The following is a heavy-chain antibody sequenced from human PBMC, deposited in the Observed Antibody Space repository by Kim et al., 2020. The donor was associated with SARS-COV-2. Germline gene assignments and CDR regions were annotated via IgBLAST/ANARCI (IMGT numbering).Heavy chain of an antibody. CDR2: ISYDGSNK. CDR1: GFTFSSYG. V-gene: IGHV3-30*18. J-gene: IGHJ6*02. CDR3: AKEMSGYDFWSGYYSPSGMDV. D-gene: IGHD3-3*01. Sequence: GGSLRLSCAASGFTFSSYGLHWVRQAPGKGLEWVAVISYDGSNKYYADSVKGRFTISRDNSKNTLYLQMNSLRAEDTAVYYCAKEMSGYDFWSGYYSPSGMDVWGQGTTVTVSS.